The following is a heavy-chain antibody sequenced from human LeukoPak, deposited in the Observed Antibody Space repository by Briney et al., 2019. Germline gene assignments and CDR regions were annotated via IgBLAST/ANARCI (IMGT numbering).Heavy chain of an antibody. D-gene: IGHD4-11*01. CDR3: AKDDSNYWFDP. V-gene: IGHV3-23*01. Sequence: GGSLRLSCAASGFTFDDYGMSWVRQAPGKGLEWVSAISGSGGSTYYADSVKGRFTISRDNSKNTLYLQMDSLRAEDTAVYYCAKDDSNYWFDPWGQGTLVTVSS. J-gene: IGHJ5*02. CDR1: GFTFDDYG. CDR2: ISGSGGST.